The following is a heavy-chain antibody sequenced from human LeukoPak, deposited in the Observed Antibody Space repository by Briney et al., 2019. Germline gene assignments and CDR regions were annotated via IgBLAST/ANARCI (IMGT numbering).Heavy chain of an antibody. CDR3: AKAPGGIVGY. D-gene: IGHD3-16*01. V-gene: IGHV3-23*01. CDR1: GFTFSNSA. Sequence: GGSLRLSCAASGFTFSNSAMSWVRQAPGKGLEWVSAISGSGGSTYYADSVKGRFTISRDNSKDTVYLQMNSLRADDTAVYYCAKAPGGIVGYWGQGTLVTVSS. CDR2: ISGSGGST. J-gene: IGHJ4*02.